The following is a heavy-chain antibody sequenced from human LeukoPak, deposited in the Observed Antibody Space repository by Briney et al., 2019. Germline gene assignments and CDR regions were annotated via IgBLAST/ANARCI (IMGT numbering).Heavy chain of an antibody. J-gene: IGHJ4*02. CDR2: ISAYNGNT. CDR1: GYTFTSYG. Sequence: GASVKVSCKASGYTFTSYGISWVRQAPGQGLEWMGWISAYNGNTNYAQKLQGRVTMTTDTSTSTAYMELRSLRSDDTAVYYCARVIPYYYDSSCYYDYWGQGTLVTVSS. CDR3: ARVIPYYYDSSCYYDY. D-gene: IGHD3-22*01. V-gene: IGHV1-18*01.